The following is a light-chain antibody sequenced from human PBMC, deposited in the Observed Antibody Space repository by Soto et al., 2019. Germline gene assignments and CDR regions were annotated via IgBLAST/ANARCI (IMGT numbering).Light chain of an antibody. CDR1: QSVPRH. J-gene: IGKJ5*01. V-gene: IGKV3-11*01. CDR2: DSS. Sequence: EIVLTQSPASLSLSPGETATVSCRASQSVPRHLAWYQQRPGMAPRLLIYDSSIRATGVPDRFSGSGCWTDFTLTISSLDPEDFAVYYCQQTSNWPQEITFGQGTRLEIK. CDR3: QQTSNWPQEIT.